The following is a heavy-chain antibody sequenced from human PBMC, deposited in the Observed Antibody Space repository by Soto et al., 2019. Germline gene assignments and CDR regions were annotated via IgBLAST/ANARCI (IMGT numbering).Heavy chain of an antibody. CDR3: ALPMAGTSFFDY. CDR2: ITGSGDKT. CDR1: GFTFTNYA. Sequence: EVPLLQSGGGLVQPGGSLRLSCVASGFTFTNYAMSWVRQAPGKGLEWVSLITGSGDKTFYADSVKGRFTISRDSSKNTLYLHIDSLRADDTAVYYCALPMAGTSFFDYWGQGTLVTVSS. D-gene: IGHD2-2*01. V-gene: IGHV3-23*01. J-gene: IGHJ4*02.